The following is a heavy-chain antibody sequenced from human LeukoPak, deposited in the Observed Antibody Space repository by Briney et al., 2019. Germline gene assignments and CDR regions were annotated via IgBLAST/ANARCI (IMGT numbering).Heavy chain of an antibody. J-gene: IGHJ4*02. CDR2: IYYSGST. CDR1: GGSISSYY. V-gene: IGHV4-59*12. CDR3: AREADSSTHY. Sequence: PSETLSLTCTVSGGSISSYYWSWIRQPPGKGLEWIGYIYYSGSTNYNPSLKSRVTISVDTSKNQFSLKLSSVTAADTAVYYCAREADSSTHYWGQGTLVTVSS. D-gene: IGHD6-13*01.